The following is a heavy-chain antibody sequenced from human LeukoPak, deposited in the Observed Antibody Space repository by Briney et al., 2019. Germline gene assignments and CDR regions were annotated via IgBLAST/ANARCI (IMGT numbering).Heavy chain of an antibody. D-gene: IGHD3-10*01. CDR1: GFTFSSYA. CDR2: ISGSGGST. Sequence: GGSLRLSCAASGFTFSSYAMSWVRQAPGKGLEWVSAISGSGGSTYYADSVKGRFTISRDNSKNTLYLQMNSLRAEDAAVYYCAKERLLWFGELFCYFDYWGQGTLVTVSS. CDR3: AKERLLWFGELFCYFDY. V-gene: IGHV3-23*01. J-gene: IGHJ4*02.